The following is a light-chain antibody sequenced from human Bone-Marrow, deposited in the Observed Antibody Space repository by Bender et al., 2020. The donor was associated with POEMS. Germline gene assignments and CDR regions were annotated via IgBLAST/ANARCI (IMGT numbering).Light chain of an antibody. CDR1: ELGNKY. CDR2: QDI. J-gene: IGLJ2*01. CDR3: QAWDSSTAV. V-gene: IGLV3-1*01. Sequence: SLELTQLPSVSVSPGQTASITCSGDELGNKYTSWYQQKPGQSPLLVIYQDINRPSGIPERFAGSSSGNTATLTISETQSLDEADYYCQAWDSSTAVFGGGTKLTVL.